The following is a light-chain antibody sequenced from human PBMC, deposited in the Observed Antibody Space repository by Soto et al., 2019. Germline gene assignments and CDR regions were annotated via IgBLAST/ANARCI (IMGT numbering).Light chain of an antibody. CDR2: GAS. Sequence: PGERVTLSCRASQSVSSSYLTWYQQKPGQAPRLLFFGASIRDTGIPDRFSGSGSGTDFTLTISRLEPEDFAVYYCQQYVSSPLTFGGGTKVDIK. CDR3: QQYVSSPLT. V-gene: IGKV3-20*01. J-gene: IGKJ4*01. CDR1: QSVSSSY.